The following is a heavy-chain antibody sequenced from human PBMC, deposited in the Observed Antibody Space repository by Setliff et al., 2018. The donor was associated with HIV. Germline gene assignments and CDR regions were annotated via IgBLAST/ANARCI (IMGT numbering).Heavy chain of an antibody. D-gene: IGHD4-4*01. J-gene: IGHJ4*02. CDR1: GYTLSELS. Sequence: ASVKVSCKVSGYTLSELSMHWVRQAPGKGLEWMGGSDQEDGEIIYAQKFQGRVTMTEDTSTDTACMELTGLRSEDTAMYYCATVTYWGQGTLVTVSS. V-gene: IGHV1-24*01. CDR2: SDQEDGEI. CDR3: ATVTY.